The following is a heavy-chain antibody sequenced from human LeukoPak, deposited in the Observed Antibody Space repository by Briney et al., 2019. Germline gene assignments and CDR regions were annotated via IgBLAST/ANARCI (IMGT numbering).Heavy chain of an antibody. V-gene: IGHV4-59*12. CDR3: ARRELLWFGETDAFDI. CDR2: IYYSGRT. CDR1: GGSISSYY. J-gene: IGHJ3*02. Sequence: SETLSLTCSVSGGSISSYYWSWIRQPPGKGLEWIGYIYYSGRTSYNPSLKSRVTISVDTSKNQFFLRLSSVTAADTAVYYCARRELLWFGETDAFDIWGQGTMVTVSS. D-gene: IGHD3-10*01.